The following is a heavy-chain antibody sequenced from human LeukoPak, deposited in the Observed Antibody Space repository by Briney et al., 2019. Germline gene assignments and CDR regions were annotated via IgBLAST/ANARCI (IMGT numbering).Heavy chain of an antibody. J-gene: IGHJ4*02. V-gene: IGHV1-2*02. CDR1: GYTFTGYY. CDR2: INPNSGGT. Sequence: GASVKVSCKASGYTFTGYYMHWVRQAPGQGLEWMGWINPNSGGTNYAQKLQGRVTMTTDTSTSTAYMELRSLRSDDTAVYYCAKPTSEGDYYGSGSLDYWGQGTLVTVSS. CDR3: AKPTSEGDYYGSGSLDY. D-gene: IGHD3-10*01.